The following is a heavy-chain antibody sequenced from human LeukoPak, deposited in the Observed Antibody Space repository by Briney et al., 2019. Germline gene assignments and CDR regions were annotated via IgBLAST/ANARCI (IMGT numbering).Heavy chain of an antibody. Sequence: PGGSLRLSCTTSGFTFGDYAMSWVRQAPGKGLEWVSYISTTGSSIYYADSVKGRFTISRDNVKNLLHLQMNSLRAEDTAVYYCARVQRGIAVALDYWGQGTLATVSS. CDR1: GFTFGDYA. V-gene: IGHV3-48*03. CDR3: ARVQRGIAVALDY. D-gene: IGHD6-19*01. CDR2: ISTTGSSI. J-gene: IGHJ4*02.